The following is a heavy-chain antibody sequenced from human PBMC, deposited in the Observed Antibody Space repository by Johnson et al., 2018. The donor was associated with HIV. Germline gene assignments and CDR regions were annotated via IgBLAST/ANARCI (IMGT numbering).Heavy chain of an antibody. Sequence: VQLVESGGGWIQPGGSLRLSCAVSGFTVSSNYMSWVRQAPGKGLEWVSVIYSGGSTYYADSVKGRFTISRDNSKNTLYLQMNSLRAEDTAVYYCARGLTGEQVDIWGQGTMVTVSS. CDR2: IYSGGST. J-gene: IGHJ3*02. V-gene: IGHV3-66*01. D-gene: IGHD3-16*01. CDR1: GFTVSSNY. CDR3: ARGLTGEQVDI.